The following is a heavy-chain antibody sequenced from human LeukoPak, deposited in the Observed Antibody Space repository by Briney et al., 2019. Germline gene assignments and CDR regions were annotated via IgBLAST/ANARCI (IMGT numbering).Heavy chain of an antibody. CDR2: IYYSGST. CDR1: GGSISSGGYY. D-gene: IGHD3-22*01. V-gene: IGHV4-31*03. Sequence: SETLSLTCTVSGGSISSGGYYWSWIRQHLGKGLEWIGYIYYSGSTYYNPSLKSRVTISVDTSKNQFSLKLSSVTAADTAVYYCARAPKGYYYDSSGYPIWGQGAMVTVSS. J-gene: IGHJ3*02. CDR3: ARAPKGYYYDSSGYPI.